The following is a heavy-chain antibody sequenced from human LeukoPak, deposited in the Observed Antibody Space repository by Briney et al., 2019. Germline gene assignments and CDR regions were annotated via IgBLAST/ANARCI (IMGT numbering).Heavy chain of an antibody. D-gene: IGHD2-2*01. CDR2: IYPGDSDT. CDR3: VRLGGRYCSSTSCQTWYYFDY. V-gene: IGHV5-51*01. CDR1: GYSFTSYW. Sequence: GESLKISFKGSGYSFTSYWIGWVRQMPGKGLEWMGIIYPGDSDTRYSPSFQGQVTISADKSISTAYLQWSSLKASDTAMYYCVRLGGRYCSSTSCQTWYYFDYWGQGPLVTVSS. J-gene: IGHJ4*02.